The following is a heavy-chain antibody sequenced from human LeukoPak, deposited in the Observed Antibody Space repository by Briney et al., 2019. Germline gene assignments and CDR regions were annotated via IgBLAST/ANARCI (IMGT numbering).Heavy chain of an antibody. CDR1: GFTFSSYA. CDR2: ISGSGGST. Sequence: GGSLRLSCAASGFTFSSYAMSWDRQAPGKGLEWVSAISGSGGSTYYADSVKGRFTISRDNSKNTLYLQMNSLRAEDTAVYYCAKDLVGATPEGAAFDIWGQGTMVTVSS. D-gene: IGHD1-26*01. CDR3: AKDLVGATPEGAAFDI. J-gene: IGHJ3*02. V-gene: IGHV3-23*01.